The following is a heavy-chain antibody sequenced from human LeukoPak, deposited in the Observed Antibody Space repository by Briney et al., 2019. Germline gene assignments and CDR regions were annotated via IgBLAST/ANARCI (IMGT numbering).Heavy chain of an antibody. CDR3: ARLGPAGIFDYYYSMDV. Sequence: SETLSLTCTVSGGSISSYYWSWIRQPPGKGLEWIGYIYYSGSTNYNPSLKSRVTISVDTSKNQFSLKLSSVTAADTAVYYCARLGPAGIFDYYYSMDVWGKGTTVTISS. D-gene: IGHD6-13*01. V-gene: IGHV4-59*01. J-gene: IGHJ6*03. CDR1: GGSISSYY. CDR2: IYYSGST.